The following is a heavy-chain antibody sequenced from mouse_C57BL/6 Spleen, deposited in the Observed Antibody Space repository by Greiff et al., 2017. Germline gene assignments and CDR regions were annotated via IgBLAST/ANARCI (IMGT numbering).Heavy chain of an antibody. CDR3: ARQGGNYQGCAY. CDR2: IWSDGST. D-gene: IGHD2-1*01. V-gene: IGHV2-6-1*01. J-gene: IGHJ3*01. Sequence: VQLVESGPGLVAPSQSLSITCTVSGFSLTSYGVHWVRQPPGKGLEWLVVIWSDGSTPFTSALKSRLSISKDNSKSQVFLTMNSLQPDDTAMYYSARQGGNYQGCAYWGQGTLVTVSA. CDR1: GFSLTSYG.